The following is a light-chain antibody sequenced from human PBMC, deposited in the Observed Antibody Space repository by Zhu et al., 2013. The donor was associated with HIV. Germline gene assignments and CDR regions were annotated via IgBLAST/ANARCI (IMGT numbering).Light chain of an antibody. CDR3: LQHTNYPIT. CDR1: QGISSY. J-gene: IGKJ4*01. V-gene: IGKV1-8*01. CDR2: AAS. Sequence: AVRMTQSPSSFSASTGDRVTITCRASQGISSYLAWYQQKPGKAPKRLIYAASTLQNGVPSRFSGSGSGTEFTLTINNLQPEDSATYYCLQHTNYPITFGGGTQVEIK.